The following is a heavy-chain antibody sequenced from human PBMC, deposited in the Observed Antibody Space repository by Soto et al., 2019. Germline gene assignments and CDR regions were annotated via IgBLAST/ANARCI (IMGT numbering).Heavy chain of an antibody. Sequence: QVQLVQSGAEVKKPGSSVKVSCKASGGTFSSYAISWVRQAPGQGLEWMGGIIPIFGTANYAQKVQGRVTSTADESTRRADLEVRSLRSEDTAVYYCAQRPGYSSSWFDYWGQGTLVTVSS. V-gene: IGHV1-69*12. J-gene: IGHJ4*02. CDR3: AQRPGYSSSWFDY. D-gene: IGHD6-13*01. CDR2: IIPIFGTA. CDR1: GGTFSSYA.